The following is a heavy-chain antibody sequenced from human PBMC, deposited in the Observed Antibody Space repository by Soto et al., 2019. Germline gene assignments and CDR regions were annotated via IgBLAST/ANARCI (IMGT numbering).Heavy chain of an antibody. J-gene: IGHJ4*02. Sequence: VKVSCKASGGTFSSYAISWVRQAPGQGLEWMGGIIPIFGTANYAQKFQGRVTITADKSTSTAYMELSSLRSEDTAVYYCARDRVSGYYFDYWGQGTLVTVSS. CDR2: IIPIFGTA. D-gene: IGHD3-3*01. CDR1: GGTFSSYA. CDR3: ARDRVSGYYFDY. V-gene: IGHV1-69*06.